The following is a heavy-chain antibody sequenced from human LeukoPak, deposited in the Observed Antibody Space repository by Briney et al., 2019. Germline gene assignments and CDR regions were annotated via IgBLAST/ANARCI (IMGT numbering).Heavy chain of an antibody. J-gene: IGHJ5*02. CDR3: ASVLSGIAVAGSFDP. D-gene: IGHD6-19*01. CDR1: GGTFSSYA. Sequence: SVKVSCKASGGTFSSYAISWVRQAPGQGLEWMGRIIPILGIANYTQKFQGRVTITADKSTSTAYMELSSLRSEDTAVYYCASVLSGIAVAGSFDPWGQGTLVTVSS. V-gene: IGHV1-69*04. CDR2: IIPILGIA.